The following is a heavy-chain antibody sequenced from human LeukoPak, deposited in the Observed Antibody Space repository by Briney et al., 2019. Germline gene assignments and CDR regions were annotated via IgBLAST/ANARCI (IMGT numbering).Heavy chain of an antibody. V-gene: IGHV1-8*03. Sequence: ASVKVSCKASGYTFTGYYMHWVRQAPGQGLEWMGWMNPNSGNTGYAQKFQGRVTITRNTSISTAYMELSSLRSEDTAVYYCARVGGGLYSSSSPFDYWGQGTLVTVSS. CDR3: ARVGGGLYSSSSPFDY. CDR2: MNPNSGNT. D-gene: IGHD6-6*01. J-gene: IGHJ4*02. CDR1: GYTFTGYY.